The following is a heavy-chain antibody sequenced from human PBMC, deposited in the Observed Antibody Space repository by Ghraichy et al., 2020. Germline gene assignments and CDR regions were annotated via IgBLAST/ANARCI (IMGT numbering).Heavy chain of an antibody. Sequence: GGSLRLSCAASGFTFSSYGMHWVRQAPGKGLEWVAVISYDGSNKYYADSVKGRFTISRDNSKNTLYLQMNSLRAEEAAVYYCAKEWGGSYYYDSRLLSPFDYWGQGTLVTVSS. V-gene: IGHV3-30*18. J-gene: IGHJ4*02. CDR2: ISYDGSNK. CDR3: AKEWGGSYYYDSRLLSPFDY. D-gene: IGHD3-22*01. CDR1: GFTFSSYG.